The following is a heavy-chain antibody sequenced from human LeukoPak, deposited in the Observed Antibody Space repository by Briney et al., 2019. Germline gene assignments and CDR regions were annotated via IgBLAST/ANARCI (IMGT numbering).Heavy chain of an antibody. D-gene: IGHD2-21*02. CDR1: GFTFISNG. J-gene: IGHJ4*02. V-gene: IGHV3-74*01. Sequence: GRSMRLAWAAAGFTFISNGMQWVSQVPGKGLGWVSRINNEVGRTSHADSVKGRLTICRDNAKNTLYLQTSRLIAEDTGVYYCARELPREVTLDYWGQGNLVTVSS. CDR2: INNEVGRT. CDR3: ARELPREVTLDY.